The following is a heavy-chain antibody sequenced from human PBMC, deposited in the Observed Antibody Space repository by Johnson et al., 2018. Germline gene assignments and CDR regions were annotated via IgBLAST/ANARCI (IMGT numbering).Heavy chain of an antibody. CDR1: GFTSRNYW. D-gene: IGHD3-10*01. V-gene: IGHV3-7*04. Sequence: VQLVESGGELVQRGGSLRLSCAASGFTSRNYWMSWVRQAPGKGLEWVANMNQDGSETYYVDSVKGRFTISRDNAKNSLYLQMKSLRADGTAVYYWARGSEFYGSGLDGFDMWGQGTMVTVSS. CDR3: ARGSEFYGSGLDGFDM. J-gene: IGHJ3*02. CDR2: MNQDGSET.